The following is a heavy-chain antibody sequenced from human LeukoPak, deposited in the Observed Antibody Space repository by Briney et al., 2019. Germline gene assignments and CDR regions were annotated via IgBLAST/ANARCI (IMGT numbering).Heavy chain of an antibody. J-gene: IGHJ4*02. V-gene: IGHV3-23*01. D-gene: IGHD2-15*01. CDR3: AGVVAATGYFDY. CDR2: ISGSGGST. CDR1: GFTFSSYA. Sequence: GGSLRLSCAASGFTFSSYAMSWVRQAPGKGLEWVSAISGSGGSTYYADSVKGRCTISRDNSKNTLYLRMNSLRAEDTAVYYCAGVVAATGYFDYWGQGTLVTVSS.